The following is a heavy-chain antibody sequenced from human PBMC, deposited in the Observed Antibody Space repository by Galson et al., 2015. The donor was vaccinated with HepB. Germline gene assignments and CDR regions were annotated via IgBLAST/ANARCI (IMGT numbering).Heavy chain of an antibody. CDR3: ACINKLRIDLHYFDY. Sequence: LSLTCTVSGGSISSSSYYWGWIRQPPGKGLEWIGSIYYSGSTYYNPSLKGRVTISVDTSKNQFSLKLSSVTAADTAVYYCACINKLRIDLHYFDYWGQGTLVTVSS. J-gene: IGHJ4*02. V-gene: IGHV4-39*01. CDR1: GGSISSSSYY. D-gene: IGHD1-7*01. CDR2: IYYSGST.